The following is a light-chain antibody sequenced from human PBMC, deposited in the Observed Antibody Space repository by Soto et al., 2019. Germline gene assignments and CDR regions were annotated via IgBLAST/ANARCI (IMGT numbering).Light chain of an antibody. J-gene: IGLJ3*02. CDR2: EVS. CDR3: QCYDKSLSGSSV. Sequence: QSVLTQPASVSGSPGQSITVSCTGTSSDVGGSDHVNWYQQHPGKAPKLMIYEVSNRPSGVSNRFSGSKSGNTASLTISGLQAEDEADYYCQCYDKSLSGSSVFGGGTKLTVL. CDR1: SSDVGGSDH. V-gene: IGLV2-14*01.